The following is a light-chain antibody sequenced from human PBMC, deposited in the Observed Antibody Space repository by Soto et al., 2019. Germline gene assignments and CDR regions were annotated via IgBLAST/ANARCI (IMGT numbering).Light chain of an antibody. V-gene: IGLV1-44*01. CDR1: SSNIGSYT. Sequence: QSVLTQPPSASGTPGQRVTISCSGSSSNIGSYTVNWYQQLPGTAPKLLIYSNNQRPSVVPDRFSGSKSGTSVSLAISGLXXXXXXXYYCAAWDDSLNGVVFGGGTKLTV. CDR3: AAWDDSLNGVV. J-gene: IGLJ2*01. CDR2: SNN.